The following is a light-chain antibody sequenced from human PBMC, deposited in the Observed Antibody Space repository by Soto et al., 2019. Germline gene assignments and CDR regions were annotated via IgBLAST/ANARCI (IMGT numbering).Light chain of an antibody. CDR2: AAS. J-gene: IGKJ5*01. Sequence: DIKMTQSTSSLSASVGDRVTITCRASQSISSYLNWYKQKPGKAPKLLIYAASSLQSGVPSRFSGSGSGTDFTLTISSLQPEDFATYYCQQSYSTPITFGQGTRLEIK. CDR1: QSISSY. CDR3: QQSYSTPIT. V-gene: IGKV1-39*01.